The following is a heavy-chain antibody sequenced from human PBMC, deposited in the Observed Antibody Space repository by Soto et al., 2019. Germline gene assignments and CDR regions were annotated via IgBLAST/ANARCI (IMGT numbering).Heavy chain of an antibody. V-gene: IGHV4-34*01. J-gene: IGHJ4*02. CDR1: GGPSGGSS. CDR2: INHSGST. CDR3: ARSSARKRGYYFWSGYYIDY. Sequence: QVQLQQWGQGLWKPWGPWSLTCPVLGGPSGGSSWGGIRQPQGKGLGWMGEINHSGSTTYNPSLKSRVTISVDTSKNQFSLKLSSVTAADTAVYYCARSSARKRGYYFWSGYYIDYWGQGTLVTVSS. D-gene: IGHD3-3*01.